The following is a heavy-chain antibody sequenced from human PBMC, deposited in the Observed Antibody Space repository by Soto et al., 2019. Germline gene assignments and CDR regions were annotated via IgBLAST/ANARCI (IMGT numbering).Heavy chain of an antibody. CDR1: GGAFSSYA. J-gene: IGHJ6*02. D-gene: IGHD2-15*01. V-gene: IGHV1-69*13. Sequence: ASGKVSCKASGGAFSSYATSCVRQAPGQGLEWMGGIIPIFGTANYAQKFQGRVTITADESTSTAYMGLSSLRSEDTAVYYCARVGYCSGGSCYSGGYYGMDVWGQGTPVTVSS. CDR2: IIPIFGTA. CDR3: ARVGYCSGGSCYSGGYYGMDV.